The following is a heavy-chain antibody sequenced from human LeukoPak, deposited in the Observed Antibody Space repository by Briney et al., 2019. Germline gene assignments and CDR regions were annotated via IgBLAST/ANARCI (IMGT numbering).Heavy chain of an antibody. J-gene: IGHJ4*02. CDR3: TRVGYIDEGIDY. Sequence: GGSLRLSCTASGFTFSSYAMSWVRQAPGKGLEWVANIKQDGSKKSYVDSVKGRFTISRDNAKNSLYLQMNSLRAEDTAIYYCTRVGYIDEGIDYWGQGTLVTVSS. CDR1: GFTFSSYA. V-gene: IGHV3-7*04. CDR2: IKQDGSKK. D-gene: IGHD5-24*01.